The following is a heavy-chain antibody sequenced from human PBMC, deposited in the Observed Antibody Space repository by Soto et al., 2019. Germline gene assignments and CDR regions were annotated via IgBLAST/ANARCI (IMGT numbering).Heavy chain of an antibody. J-gene: IGHJ5*02. CDR1: GYNFKIYG. V-gene: IGHV1-18*04. D-gene: IGHD2-2*02. CDR3: ARSYCSTTTCYSYWLDP. CDR2: ISGYNGNT. Sequence: QIQLVQSGAEVKKPGASVKVSCKASGYNFKIYGINWVRQAPGQGLEWMGWISGYNGNTNYAQKFQGRVTMTTDTSTSTADMEMRSLRSDDTAMYYCARSYCSTTTCYSYWLDPWCQGTLVTVSS.